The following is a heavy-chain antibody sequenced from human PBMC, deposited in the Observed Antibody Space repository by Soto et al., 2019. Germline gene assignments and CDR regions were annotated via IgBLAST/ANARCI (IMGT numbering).Heavy chain of an antibody. D-gene: IGHD2-21*02. CDR1: GFTFDDFA. CDR3: ATAMTATIVSRGFDV. V-gene: IGHV3-9*01. Sequence: SLRLSCAASGFTFDDFAMHWVRECRGKGLEWVSGISWDCGKVAYGNSVEGRFTISRDNGKNSLYLQMSSLRPEDTALYFCATAMTATIVSRGFDVWGQGTMVTVSS. J-gene: IGHJ3*01. CDR2: ISWDCGKV.